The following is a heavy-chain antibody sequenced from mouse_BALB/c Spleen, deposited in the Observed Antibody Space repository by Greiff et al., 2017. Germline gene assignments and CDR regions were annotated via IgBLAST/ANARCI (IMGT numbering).Heavy chain of an antibody. CDR3: ARTYGNYREDYFDY. Sequence: QVQLKQSGPELVKPGASVKISCKASGYAFSSSWMNWVKQRPGQGLEWIGRIYPGDGDTNYNGKFKGKATLTADKSSSTAYMQLSSLTSVDSAVYFCARTYGNYREDYFDYWGQGTTLTVSS. D-gene: IGHD2-1*01. J-gene: IGHJ2*01. CDR1: GYAFSSSW. CDR2: IYPGDGDT. V-gene: IGHV1-82*01.